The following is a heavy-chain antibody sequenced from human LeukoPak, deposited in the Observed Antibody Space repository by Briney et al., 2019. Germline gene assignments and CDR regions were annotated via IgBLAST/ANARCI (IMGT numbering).Heavy chain of an antibody. D-gene: IGHD3-22*01. J-gene: IGHJ4*02. V-gene: IGHV1-69*13. CDR2: IIPIFGTA. Sequence: SVKVSCRASGGTFSSYAISWVRQAPGQGLEWMGGIIPIFGTANYAQKFQGRVTITADESTSTAYMELSSLRSEDTAVYYCARGHLPYYDSSGYYRYWGQGTLVTVSS. CDR3: ARGHLPYYDSSGYYRY. CDR1: GGTFSSYA.